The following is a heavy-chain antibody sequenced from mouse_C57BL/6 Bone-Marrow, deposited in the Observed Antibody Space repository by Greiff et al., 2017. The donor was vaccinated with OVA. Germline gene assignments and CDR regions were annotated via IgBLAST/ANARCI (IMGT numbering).Heavy chain of an antibody. J-gene: IGHJ2*01. D-gene: IGHD2-5*01. CDR1: GYTFTSYW. V-gene: IGHV1-55*01. Sequence: QVQLQQPGAELVKPGASVKMSCKASGYTFTSYWITWVKQRPGQGLEWIGDIYPGSGSTNYNEKFKSKATLTVDTSSSTAYMQLSSLTSEDSAVYYCASVLYYSNYVGYWGRGTTLTVSS. CDR3: ASVLYYSNYVGY. CDR2: IYPGSGST.